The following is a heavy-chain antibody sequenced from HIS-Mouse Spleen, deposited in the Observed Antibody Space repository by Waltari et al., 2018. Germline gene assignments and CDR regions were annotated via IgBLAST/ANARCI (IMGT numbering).Heavy chain of an antibody. V-gene: IGHV1-2*02. D-gene: IGHD1-26*01. Sequence: QVQLVQSGAEVKKPGASVKVSGKASGYTFTGYYMHWVRQAPGQGLEWMGWINPNRGGTNYAQKVQGRVTMTRDTSISTAYMELSRLRSDDTAVYYCARGLGSIFRYFDLWGRGTLVTVSS. CDR3: ARGLGSIFRYFDL. CDR1: GYTFTGYY. J-gene: IGHJ2*01. CDR2: INPNRGGT.